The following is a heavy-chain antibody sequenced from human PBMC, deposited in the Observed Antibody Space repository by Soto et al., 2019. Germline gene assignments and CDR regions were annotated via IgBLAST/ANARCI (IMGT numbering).Heavy chain of an antibody. Sequence: GESLKISCKGSGYSFAGYWITWVRQKPGKGLEWMGRIDPSDSQTYYSPSFRGHVTISVTKSITTVFLQWGSLRASDTAMYYCARQIYDSDTGPNFQYSFDSWGQGTPVTVSS. V-gene: IGHV5-10-1*01. J-gene: IGHJ4*02. CDR3: ARQIYDSDTGPNFQYSFDS. CDR1: GYSFAGYW. D-gene: IGHD3-22*01. CDR2: IDPSDSQT.